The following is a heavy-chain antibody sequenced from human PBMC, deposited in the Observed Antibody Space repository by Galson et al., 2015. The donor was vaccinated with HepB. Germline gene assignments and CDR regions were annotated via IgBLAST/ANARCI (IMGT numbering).Heavy chain of an antibody. Sequence: SLRLSCAASGFTFSSYWMHWVRQAPGKGLVWVSRINSDGSSTSYADSVRGRFTISRDSAKNTLYLQMNSLRAEDTAVYYCARDPYYYDSSGYYWSRVYWGQGTLVTVSS. CDR3: ARDPYYYDSSGYYWSRVY. CDR2: INSDGSST. D-gene: IGHD3-22*01. J-gene: IGHJ4*02. V-gene: IGHV3-74*01. CDR1: GFTFSSYW.